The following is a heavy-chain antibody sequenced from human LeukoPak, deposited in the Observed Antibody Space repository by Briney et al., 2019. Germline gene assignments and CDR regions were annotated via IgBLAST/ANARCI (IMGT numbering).Heavy chain of an antibody. CDR2: ISGSGGST. D-gene: IGHD2-15*01. V-gene: IGHV3-23*01. CDR3: AKDSAGCGYCGGGGCSLCGFDY. CDR1: GFIFSSYA. Sequence: PGGCLRLSCAASGFIFSSYAMSWVRQAPGKGLEGVSGISGSGGSTYYADSGRGRFTISKDGSKDTLYMKMNRLRAEDTAVYYCAKDSAGCGYCGGGGCSLCGFDYWGQGTLVTVSS. J-gene: IGHJ4*02.